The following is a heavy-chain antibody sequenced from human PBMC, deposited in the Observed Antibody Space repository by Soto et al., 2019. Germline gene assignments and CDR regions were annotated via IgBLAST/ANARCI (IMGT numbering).Heavy chain of an antibody. J-gene: IGHJ4*02. Sequence: SETLSLTCTVSGGSISSYYCSWIRQPPGKGLEWIGYVFYTGSTNYNPSLKSRVTISVDTSKNQFSLRLSSVTTADTAVYYCARGGFEYCSGGSCYPADYWGQGTLVTVSS. CDR1: GGSISSYY. CDR2: VFYTGST. CDR3: ARGGFEYCSGGSCYPADY. V-gene: IGHV4-59*01. D-gene: IGHD2-15*01.